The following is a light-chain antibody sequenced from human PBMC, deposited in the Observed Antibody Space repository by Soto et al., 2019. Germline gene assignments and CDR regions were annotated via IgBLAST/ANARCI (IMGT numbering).Light chain of an antibody. CDR2: AAS. CDR1: NGISNY. V-gene: IGKV1-27*01. Sequence: DIQMTQSPSSLSASVGDRVTLTCRASNGISNYLAWYQQKPGKVPKLLIYAASTLQSGVPSRFCGSGSGTAFTLTISSLQPDDVATYYCQKYNSAPLPFGQGTKVESK. J-gene: IGKJ1*01. CDR3: QKYNSAPLP.